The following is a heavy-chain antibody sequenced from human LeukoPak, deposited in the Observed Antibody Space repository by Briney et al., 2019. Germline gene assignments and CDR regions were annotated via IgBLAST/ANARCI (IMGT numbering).Heavy chain of an antibody. D-gene: IGHD3-10*01. CDR1: GFTFSSHS. CDR2: ISSSSSYI. Sequence: PGGSLRLSCAASGFTFSSHSMNWVRQAPGKGLEWVSSISSSSSYIYYADSVKGRFTISRDNSKNTLYLQMNSLRAEDTAVYYCASGGSGDKKYYYYYYMDVWGKGTTVTISS. V-gene: IGHV3-21*04. J-gene: IGHJ6*03. CDR3: ASGGSGDKKYYYYYYMDV.